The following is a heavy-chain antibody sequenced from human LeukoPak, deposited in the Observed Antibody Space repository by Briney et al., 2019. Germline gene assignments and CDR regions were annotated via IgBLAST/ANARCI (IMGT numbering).Heavy chain of an antibody. CDR1: GFTFSSHA. V-gene: IGHV3-23*01. CDR3: AKYLYQNYYYGMDV. D-gene: IGHD2-8*01. Sequence: GGSLRLSCAAPGFTFSSHAMSWVRQAPGKGLEWVSAISGSGGSTYYADSVKGRFTISRDNSKNTLYLQMNSLRAEDTAVYSCAKYLYQNYYYGMDVWGQGTTVTVSS. J-gene: IGHJ6*02. CDR2: ISGSGGST.